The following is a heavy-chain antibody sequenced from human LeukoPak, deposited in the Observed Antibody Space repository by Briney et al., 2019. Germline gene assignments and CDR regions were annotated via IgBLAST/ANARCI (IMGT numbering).Heavy chain of an antibody. V-gene: IGHV4-59*01. Sequence: PSETLSLTCTVSGGSISSYYWSWIRQPPGKGLEWIGYIYYSGSTNYNPSLKSRVTISVDTSKNQFSLKLNSVTAADTAVYYCARWTTVVTPWAFDIWGQGTMVTVSS. CDR1: GGSISSYY. D-gene: IGHD4-23*01. J-gene: IGHJ3*02. CDR2: IYYSGST. CDR3: ARWTTVVTPWAFDI.